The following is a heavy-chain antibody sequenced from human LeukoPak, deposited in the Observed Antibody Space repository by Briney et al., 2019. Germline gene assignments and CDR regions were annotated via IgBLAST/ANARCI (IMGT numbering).Heavy chain of an antibody. D-gene: IGHD2-15*01. J-gene: IGHJ4*02. Sequence: PGGSLRLSCAASGFTFSSYGMHRVRQAPGKGLEWVTVMWYDGSNKYYADSVKGRFTISRDNSKNTLYLQMNSLRAEDTAVYYCAKTSVGGGRIIGSGYCDNWGQGTLVTVSS. CDR2: MWYDGSNK. V-gene: IGHV3-33*06. CDR3: AKTSVGGGRIIGSGYCDN. CDR1: GFTFSSYG.